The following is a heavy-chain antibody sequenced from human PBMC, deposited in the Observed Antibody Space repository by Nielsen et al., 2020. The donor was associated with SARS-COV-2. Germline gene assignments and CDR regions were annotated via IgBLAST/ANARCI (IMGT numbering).Heavy chain of an antibody. CDR1: GGSISSGGYY. Sequence: LRLSCTVSGGSISSGGYYWSWIRQHPGKGLEWIGYIYYSGSTYYNPSLKSRVTISVDTSKNQFSLKLSSVTAADTAVYYCARVSCYDCWSGYYTGIGWFDPWGQGTLVTVSS. V-gene: IGHV4-31*03. D-gene: IGHD3-3*01. CDR2: IYYSGST. J-gene: IGHJ5*02. CDR3: ARVSCYDCWSGYYTGIGWFDP.